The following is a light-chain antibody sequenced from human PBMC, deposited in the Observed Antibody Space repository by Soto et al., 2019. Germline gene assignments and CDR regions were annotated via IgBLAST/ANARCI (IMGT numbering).Light chain of an antibody. J-gene: IGKJ5*01. CDR2: AAS. Sequence: DIQMTQSPSSLSASVGDRVTITCRASQGISNYLAWYQQKPGTVPKLLISAASTLQTGVPSRFSGGGSGPEYTLTITRLEPEDFAVYSCQQYGFSPISFGQGTRLEIK. CDR1: QGISNY. V-gene: IGKV1-27*01. CDR3: QQYGFSPIS.